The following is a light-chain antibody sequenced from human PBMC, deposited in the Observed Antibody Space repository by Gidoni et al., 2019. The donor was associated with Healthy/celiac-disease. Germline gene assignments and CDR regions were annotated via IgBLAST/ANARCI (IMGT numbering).Light chain of an antibody. J-gene: IGKJ4*01. CDR2: GAS. CDR1: QSVSSSY. CDR3: QQYGSSRLT. V-gene: IGKV3-20*01. Sequence: IVLTQSPGTLSLSPGERATLSCRASQSVSSSYLAWYQQKPGQAPRLLIYGASSRATSIPDRFSGSGSGTDFTLTISRLEPEDFAVYYCQQYGSSRLTFGGGTKVEIK.